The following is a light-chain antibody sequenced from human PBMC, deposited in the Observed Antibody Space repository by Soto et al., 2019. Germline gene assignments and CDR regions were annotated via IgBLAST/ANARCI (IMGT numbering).Light chain of an antibody. J-gene: IGLJ3*02. Sequence: QSVLTQPPSVSGAPGQRVTISCTGSSSNIGTGYDVHWYQKLPGTAPKLLIYGNTNRPSGVPDRFSGSKSGTSASLTITGLQAEDEADYYCQSWDSSLSGVVFGGGTKLTVL. V-gene: IGLV1-40*01. CDR3: QSWDSSLSGVV. CDR1: SSNIGTGYD. CDR2: GNT.